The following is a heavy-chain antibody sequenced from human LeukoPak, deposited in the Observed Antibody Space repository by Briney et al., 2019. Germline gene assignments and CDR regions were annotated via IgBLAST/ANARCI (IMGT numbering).Heavy chain of an antibody. CDR3: ARGGIDGGYAWPFDY. Sequence: SETLSLNCAVYSGSFSGYYWTWIRQPPGKGLEWIGEINHSGSTNYNPSLKSRVTISVDTSKNQFSLKLSSVTAADTAVYYCARGGIDGGYAWPFDYWGQGTLVTVSS. CDR1: SGSFSGYY. J-gene: IGHJ4*02. CDR2: INHSGST. V-gene: IGHV4-34*01. D-gene: IGHD5-12*01.